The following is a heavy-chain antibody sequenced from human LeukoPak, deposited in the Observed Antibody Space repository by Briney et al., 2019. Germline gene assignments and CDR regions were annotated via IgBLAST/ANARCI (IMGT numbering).Heavy chain of an antibody. V-gene: IGHV3-30*02. J-gene: IGHJ4*02. CDR2: IRYDGSNK. D-gene: IGHD3-22*01. CDR3: AKGHSSGFGYYFDY. Sequence: GGSLRLSCAASGFTFSSYGMHWVRQAPGKGLEWVAFIRYDGSNKYYADSVKGRFTISRDTSKNTLYLQMNSLRAEDTAVYYCAKGHSSGFGYYFDYWGQGTLVTVSS. CDR1: GFTFSSYG.